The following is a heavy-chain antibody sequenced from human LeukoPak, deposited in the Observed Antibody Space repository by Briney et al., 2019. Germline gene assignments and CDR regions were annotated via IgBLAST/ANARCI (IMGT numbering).Heavy chain of an antibody. Sequence: ASVKVSCKASGYTFTSYGISWVRQAPGQGLEWMGWINPNSGGTNYAQKFQGRVTMTRDTSISTAYMELSRLRSDDTAVYYCARAPRDGYNYGYWGQGTLVTVSS. CDR1: GYTFTSYG. D-gene: IGHD5-24*01. CDR3: ARAPRDGYNYGY. J-gene: IGHJ4*02. V-gene: IGHV1-2*02. CDR2: INPNSGGT.